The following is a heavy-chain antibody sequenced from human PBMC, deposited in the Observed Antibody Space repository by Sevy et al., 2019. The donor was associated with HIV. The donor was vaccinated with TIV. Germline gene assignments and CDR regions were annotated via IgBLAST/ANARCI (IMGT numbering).Heavy chain of an antibody. V-gene: IGHV3-9*01. Sequence: GGSLRLSCAASGFMFDDYAMHWVRQAPGKGLEWVSGISRNSGSLDYADSVKGRFTISRDNAKNSLYLEMNSLIAEDTALYYCAKDWTSIAVARNYFDYWGQGTLVTVSS. CDR3: AKDWTSIAVARNYFDY. J-gene: IGHJ4*02. CDR1: GFMFDDYA. CDR2: ISRNSGSL. D-gene: IGHD6-19*01.